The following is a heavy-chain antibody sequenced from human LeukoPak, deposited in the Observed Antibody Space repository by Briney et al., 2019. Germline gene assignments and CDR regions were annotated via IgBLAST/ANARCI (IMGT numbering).Heavy chain of an antibody. CDR2: IYSGGST. Sequence: GGSLRLSCAASGFTVSSNYMSWVRQAPGKGLEWVSVIYSGGSTYYADSVKGRFTISGDNSKNTLYLQMNSLRAEDTAVYYCVGYCSSTSCFTNYYYYYYGMDVWGQGTTVTVSS. J-gene: IGHJ6*02. D-gene: IGHD2-2*01. CDR3: VGYCSSTSCFTNYYYYYYGMDV. CDR1: GFTVSSNY. V-gene: IGHV3-53*01.